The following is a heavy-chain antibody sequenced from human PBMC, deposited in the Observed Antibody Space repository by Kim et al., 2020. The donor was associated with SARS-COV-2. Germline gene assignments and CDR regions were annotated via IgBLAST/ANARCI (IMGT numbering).Heavy chain of an antibody. CDR1: SFSFSSYP. Sequence: GGSLRLSCAASSFSFSSYPMHWVRQAPGKGLEWVTYISHDGSTIHFADSVKGRFAVSRDNSNNTLYLHLSSLRPEDSAVYFCARVRYYYYGLDVWGQGTTVTVS. CDR3: ARVRYYYYGLDV. J-gene: IGHJ6*02. V-gene: IGHV3-30*09. D-gene: IGHD3-10*01. CDR2: ISHDGSTI.